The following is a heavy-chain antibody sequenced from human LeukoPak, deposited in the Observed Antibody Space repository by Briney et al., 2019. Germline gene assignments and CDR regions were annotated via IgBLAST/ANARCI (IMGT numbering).Heavy chain of an antibody. D-gene: IGHD1-26*01. V-gene: IGHV3-53*01. CDR3: AKDIVGATGDYFDY. Sequence: GGSLRLSCEASEFIVSNYYMSWVRQAPGKGLEWVSVIYTAGTTNYADSVKGRFTVSRDDSKNTLYLQMSSLRAEDTAVYYCAKDIVGATGDYFDYWGQGTLVTVSS. CDR2: IYTAGTT. J-gene: IGHJ4*02. CDR1: EFIVSNYY.